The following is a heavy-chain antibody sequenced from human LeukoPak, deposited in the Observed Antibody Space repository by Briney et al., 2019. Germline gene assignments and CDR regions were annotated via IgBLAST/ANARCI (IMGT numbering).Heavy chain of an antibody. CDR1: GFTFSSYA. CDR3: AKDIGYYDILTGYPDAFDI. CDR2: ISGSGGST. V-gene: IGHV3-23*01. Sequence: GGSLRLSCAASGFTFSSYAMSWVRQAPGKGLEWVSAISGSGGSTYYADSVKGRFTISRDNSKNTLYLQMNSLRAEDTAVYYCAKDIGYYDILTGYPDAFDIWGQGTMVTVSS. J-gene: IGHJ3*02. D-gene: IGHD3-9*01.